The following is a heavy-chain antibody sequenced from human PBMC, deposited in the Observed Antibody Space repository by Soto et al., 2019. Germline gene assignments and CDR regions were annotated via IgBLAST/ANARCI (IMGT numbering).Heavy chain of an antibody. CDR2: FDPEDGET. V-gene: IGHV1-24*01. J-gene: IGHJ6*02. CDR3: ARDPTYMVRGVYNLENYSYYCMDV. D-gene: IGHD3-10*01. Sequence: GASVKVSCKVSGYTLTELSMHWVRQAPGKGLGWMGGFDPEDGETIYAQKFQGRVTMTEDTSISTAYMELSRLRSDDTAVYYCARDPTYMVRGVYNLENYSYYCMDVWGQGITVTVS. CDR1: GYTLTELS.